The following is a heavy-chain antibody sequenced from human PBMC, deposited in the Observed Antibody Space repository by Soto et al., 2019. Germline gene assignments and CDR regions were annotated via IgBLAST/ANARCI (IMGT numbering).Heavy chain of an antibody. J-gene: IGHJ5*02. V-gene: IGHV1-69*12. CDR3: ARDRGPSSGYYPYWFDP. D-gene: IGHD3-22*01. Sequence: QVQLVQSGAEVKKPGSSVKVSCKASGGTFSSYAISWVRQAPGQGLEWMGEIIPILGTANYAQKFQGRVTITADESKSTAYMELSSLRSEDTAVYYCARDRGPSSGYYPYWFDPWGQGTLVTVSS. CDR2: IIPILGTA. CDR1: GGTFSSYA.